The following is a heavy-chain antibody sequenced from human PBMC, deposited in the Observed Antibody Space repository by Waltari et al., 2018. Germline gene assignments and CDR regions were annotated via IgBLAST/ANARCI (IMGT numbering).Heavy chain of an antibody. CDR2: NVVGTGNT. CDR1: GFTFTSSA. V-gene: IGHV1-58*01. CDR3: AAVQVVGWPARGY. D-gene: IGHD2-15*01. Sequence: HMQLVQSGPEVKKPGTSVKVSCTASGFTFTSSAVLRVRLARGQRLEWIGVNVVGTGNTNYAQKFQERVTITRDMSTSTAYMELSGLRSDDTAVYYCAAVQVVGWPARGYWGQGTLVTVSS. J-gene: IGHJ4*02.